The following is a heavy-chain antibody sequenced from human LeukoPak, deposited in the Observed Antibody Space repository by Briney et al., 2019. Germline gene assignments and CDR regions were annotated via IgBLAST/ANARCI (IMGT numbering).Heavy chain of an antibody. Sequence: GGSLRLSCAASGLTFSSYRMHWVRQAPGKGLVWVSRINSDGSSRHYADSVKGRFTISRDNAKNTLYLQMNSLRADDTAVYYCARVEKKLIVGSTNHWFDPWGQGTLVTVSS. D-gene: IGHD1-26*01. CDR3: ARVEKKLIVGSTNHWFDP. V-gene: IGHV3-74*01. J-gene: IGHJ5*02. CDR1: GLTFSSYR. CDR2: INSDGSSR.